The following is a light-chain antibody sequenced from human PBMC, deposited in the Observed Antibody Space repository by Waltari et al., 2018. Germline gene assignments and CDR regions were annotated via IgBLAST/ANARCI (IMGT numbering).Light chain of an antibody. V-gene: IGKV1-39*01. Sequence: DIQMTQSPASLSASVGDRVAITCRASQSIAHYINWYQQKRVESPKLLVYAAESLQSCVSSRFSGSRSGTDFTLTISDLQPEDFAVYYCQQSYSTPFHFGPGTQVEI. CDR3: QQSYSTPFH. CDR2: AAE. J-gene: IGKJ3*01. CDR1: QSIAHY.